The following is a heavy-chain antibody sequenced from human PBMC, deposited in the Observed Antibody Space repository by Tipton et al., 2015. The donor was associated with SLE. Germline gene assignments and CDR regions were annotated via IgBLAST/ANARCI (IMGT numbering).Heavy chain of an antibody. CDR3: ARAELGSDAFDI. CDR2: ITHSGRT. D-gene: IGHD7-27*01. J-gene: IGHJ3*02. V-gene: IGHV4-34*01. Sequence: TLSLTCSVYGGSFSNNYWNWIRQPPGKGLEWIGEITHSGRTNYNPSLKSRLTISVDTSKNQFSLKLSSVTAADTAVYYCARAELGSDAFDIWGQGTMVTVSS. CDR1: GGSFSNNY.